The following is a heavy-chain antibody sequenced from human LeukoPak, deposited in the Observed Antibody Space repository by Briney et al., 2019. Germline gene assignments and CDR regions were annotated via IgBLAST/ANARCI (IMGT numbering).Heavy chain of an antibody. CDR3: ARGSRRKVVPAAMLDY. Sequence: SETLSLTCVVYGGSFSGYYWSWIRQPPGKELEWIGEINHSGSTNYNPSLKSRVTISVDTSKNQFSLKLSSVTAADTAVYYCARGSRRKVVPAAMLDYWGQGPLVTVSS. D-gene: IGHD2-2*01. J-gene: IGHJ4*02. CDR2: INHSGST. CDR1: GGSFSGYY. V-gene: IGHV4-34*01.